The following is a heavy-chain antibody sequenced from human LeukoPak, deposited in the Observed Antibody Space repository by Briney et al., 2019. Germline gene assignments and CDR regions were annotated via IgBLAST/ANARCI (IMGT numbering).Heavy chain of an antibody. Sequence: GGSLRLSCVGSGFPFSSSNMNWVRQAPGRGLEWISFIGDTSETMYYADSVKGRFTFSRDNAKNSLYLQMNSLRAEDTAVYYCARESGLTMVRGTFDYWGQGTLVTVSS. CDR3: ARESGLTMVRGTFDY. D-gene: IGHD3-10*01. V-gene: IGHV3-48*04. CDR1: GFPFSSSN. J-gene: IGHJ4*02. CDR2: IGDTSETM.